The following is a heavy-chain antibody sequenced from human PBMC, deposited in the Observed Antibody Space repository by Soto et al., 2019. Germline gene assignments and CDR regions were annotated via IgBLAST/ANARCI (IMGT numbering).Heavy chain of an antibody. CDR1: GGTFSSYA. CDR2: IIPIFGTA. D-gene: IGHD6-19*01. CDR3: ATDSGYSSGWYTLGAFDI. J-gene: IGHJ3*02. Sequence: QVQLVQSGAEVKKPGSSVKVSCKASGGTFSSYAISWVRQAPGQGLEWMGGIIPIFGTANYAQKFQGRVTITEDESTSTAYMELSSLRPEDTAVYYCATDSGYSSGWYTLGAFDIWGQGTMVTVSS. V-gene: IGHV1-69*01.